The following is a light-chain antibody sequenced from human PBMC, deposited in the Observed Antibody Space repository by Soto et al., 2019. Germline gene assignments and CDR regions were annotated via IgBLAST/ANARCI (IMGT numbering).Light chain of an antibody. CDR2: DAS. Sequence: EILFTQSPATLCSSPGERATLSCRASQSVSSYLAWYQQKPGQAPRILIYDASNRATGVPDRLSGSGSGTDLTLTISRLEPDDFAVYYCQKRSDWPITCGQGTRLEIK. J-gene: IGKJ5*01. CDR1: QSVSSY. CDR3: QKRSDWPIT. V-gene: IGKV3-11*01.